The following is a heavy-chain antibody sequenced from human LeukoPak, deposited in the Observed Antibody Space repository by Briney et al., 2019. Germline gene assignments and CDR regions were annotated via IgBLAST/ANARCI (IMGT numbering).Heavy chain of an antibody. V-gene: IGHV3-66*01. D-gene: IGHD3-3*01. Sequence: GGSLRLSCAASGVTVSSNYMSWVRQAPGKGLEWGSVIYSGGSTYYADSVKGRFTISRDNSKNTLYLQMNSLRAEDTAVYYCAKGLQPFGVAPDVDQWGQGTLVTVSS. J-gene: IGHJ4*02. CDR3: AKGLQPFGVAPDVDQ. CDR2: IYSGGST. CDR1: GVTVSSNY.